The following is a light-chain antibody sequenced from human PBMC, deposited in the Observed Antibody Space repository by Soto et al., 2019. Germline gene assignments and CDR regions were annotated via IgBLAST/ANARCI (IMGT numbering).Light chain of an antibody. CDR2: GAS. V-gene: IGKV3-20*01. Sequence: EIVLTEYPGALSVSRGERATLSCRASHSVSSSYLAWYQQQAGQAPRLLIYGASSRATGIPDRFSGSGSGTDFTLTVSRLEPEDFAVYYCHQYGNSPATFGQGTKVDIK. CDR3: HQYGNSPAT. J-gene: IGKJ1*01. CDR1: HSVSSSY.